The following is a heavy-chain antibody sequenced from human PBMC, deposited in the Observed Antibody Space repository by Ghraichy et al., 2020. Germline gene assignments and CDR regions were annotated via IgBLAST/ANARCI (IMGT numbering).Heavy chain of an antibody. D-gene: IGHD3-22*01. CDR1: GGTFSSYA. J-gene: IGHJ3*02. CDR2: IIPIFGTA. Sequence: SVKVSCKASGGTFSSYAISWVRQAPGQGLEWMGGIIPIFGTANYAQKFQGRVTITADESTSTAYMELSSLRSEDTAVYYCARDCGTYYYDSSGYYWINDAFDIWGQGTMVTVSS. V-gene: IGHV1-69*13. CDR3: ARDCGTYYYDSSGYYWINDAFDI.